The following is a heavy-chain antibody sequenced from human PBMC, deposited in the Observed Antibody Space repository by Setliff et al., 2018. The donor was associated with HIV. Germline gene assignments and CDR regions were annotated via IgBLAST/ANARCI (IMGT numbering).Heavy chain of an antibody. Sequence: SETLSLTCSVFRGSLSSGGYSWSWIRQHPGKGLEWIGYSYHSGSPSYNPSLKSRTTIVVDTSKNEFSLKLSSVTAADTAVYYCARMGAARPLYYYGMDVWGRGTTVTVSS. D-gene: IGHD6-6*01. CDR2: SYHSGSP. CDR3: ARMGAARPLYYYGMDV. V-gene: IGHV4-31*03. CDR1: RGSLSSGGYS. J-gene: IGHJ6*02.